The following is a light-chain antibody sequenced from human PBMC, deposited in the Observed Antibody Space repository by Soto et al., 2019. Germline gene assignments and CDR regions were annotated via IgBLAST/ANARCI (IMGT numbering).Light chain of an antibody. V-gene: IGKV1-5*01. CDR2: DAS. J-gene: IGKJ4*01. Sequence: DIHRSHYASTLSASVGDRVTITCRASQSISSWLAWYQQKPGKAPKLLIYDASSLESGVPSRFSGSGSGTEFTLTISSLQPEDFASSFRQQRSLAFGGGTKVDIK. CDR3: QQRSLA. CDR1: QSISSW.